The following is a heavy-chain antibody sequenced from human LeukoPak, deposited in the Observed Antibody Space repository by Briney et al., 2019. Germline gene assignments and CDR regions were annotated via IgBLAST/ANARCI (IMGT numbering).Heavy chain of an antibody. Sequence: PSATLSLTCTVSGGSISSYYWSWIRQPPGKGLEWIGYIYYSGSTNYNPSLKSRVTISVDTSKNQFSLKLSSVTAADTAVYYCARAPVARPPYWYFDLWGRGTLVTVSS. J-gene: IGHJ2*01. V-gene: IGHV4-59*01. D-gene: IGHD6-19*01. CDR1: GGSISSYY. CDR3: ARAPVARPPYWYFDL. CDR2: IYYSGST.